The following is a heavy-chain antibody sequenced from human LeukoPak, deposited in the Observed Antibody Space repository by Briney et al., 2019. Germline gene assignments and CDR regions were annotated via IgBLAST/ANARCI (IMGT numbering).Heavy chain of an antibody. D-gene: IGHD2-15*01. Sequence: SETLSLTCTVSGGSISSGSYYWSWIRQPAGKGLEWIGRIYTSGSTNYNPSLKSRVTISVDTSKNQFSLKLSSVTAADTAAYYCAREGLISGYYYYMDVWGKGTTVTISS. CDR2: IYTSGST. J-gene: IGHJ6*03. CDR3: AREGLISGYYYYMDV. CDR1: GGSISSGSYY. V-gene: IGHV4-61*02.